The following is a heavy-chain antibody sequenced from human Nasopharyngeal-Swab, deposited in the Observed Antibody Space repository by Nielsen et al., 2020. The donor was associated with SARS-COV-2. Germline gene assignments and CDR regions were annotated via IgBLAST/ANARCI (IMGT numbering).Heavy chain of an antibody. CDR2: VKGNGAHT. CDR3: AKDLTGYYAPLDQ. J-gene: IGHJ4*02. CDR1: GSTFDRYA. V-gene: IGHV3-23*01. D-gene: IGHD3-9*01. Sequence: GESLKISCAASGSTFDRYAMNWVRQTPGKGLEWVSAVKGNGAHTYYADSVKGRFTISRDNFKNTIYLHMNSLRAEDTAVYYCAKDLTGYYAPLDQWGQGTLVTVSS.